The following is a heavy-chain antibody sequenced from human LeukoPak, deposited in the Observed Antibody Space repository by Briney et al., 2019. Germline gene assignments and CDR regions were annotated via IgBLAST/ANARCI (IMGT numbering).Heavy chain of an antibody. D-gene: IGHD3-16*01. CDR3: ATSLITRFDY. Sequence: PGGSLRLSCAVSGFTLNNDWLHWVRHVPGKGLVWVSRIYTDGSTNYADSVKGRFTISRDSATNTLYLQMNSLRAEDTAVYYCATSLITRFDYWGQGTLVTVSS. V-gene: IGHV3-74*01. CDR2: IYTDGST. J-gene: IGHJ4*02. CDR1: GFTLNNDW.